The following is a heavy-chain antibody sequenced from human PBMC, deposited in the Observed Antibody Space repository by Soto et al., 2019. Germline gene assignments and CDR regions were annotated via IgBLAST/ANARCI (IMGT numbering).Heavy chain of an antibody. CDR3: GGPTMVRGVMSRIDP. V-gene: IGHV1-69*13. CDR2: IIPIFGTG. D-gene: IGHD3-10*01. CDR1: GGTLSSYA. J-gene: IGHJ5*02. Sequence: GASVKVSFKASGGTLSSYAISWVRQAPGQGLEWMGGIIPIFGTGNYAQEVQGRSTITADGSTSTGYMELDSLRSEDKGGDYCGGPTMVRGVMSRIDPWGQGTLVPVSS.